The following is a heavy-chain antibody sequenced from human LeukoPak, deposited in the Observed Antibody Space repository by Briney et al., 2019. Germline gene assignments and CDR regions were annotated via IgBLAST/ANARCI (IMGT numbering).Heavy chain of an antibody. CDR3: TRGLQGIDY. Sequence: PGGSLRLSCAASGFTFSSYAMSWVRQAPGKGLVWVSHIDTDGSVTNHADSVKGRFTISRDNAKNTLYLQMNSLRAGDTAVYYCTRGLQGIDYWGQGTLVTVSS. CDR1: GFTFSSYA. J-gene: IGHJ4*02. V-gene: IGHV3-74*01. D-gene: IGHD4-11*01. CDR2: IDTDGSVT.